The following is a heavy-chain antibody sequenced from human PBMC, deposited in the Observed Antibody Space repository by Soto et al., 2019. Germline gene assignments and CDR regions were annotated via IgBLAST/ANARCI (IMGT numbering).Heavy chain of an antibody. CDR2: IMPILGIA. CDR3: AREEYYYGSGAFFDY. Sequence: QVQLVQSGAEVKKPGSSVKVSCKASGGTFSSYTISWVRQAPGQGLEWMGRIMPILGIANYAQKFQGRVTITADKSTSTAYIELSSLRSEDTAVYYCAREEYYYGSGAFFDYWGQGTLVTVSS. D-gene: IGHD3-10*01. V-gene: IGHV1-69*08. J-gene: IGHJ4*02. CDR1: GGTFSSYT.